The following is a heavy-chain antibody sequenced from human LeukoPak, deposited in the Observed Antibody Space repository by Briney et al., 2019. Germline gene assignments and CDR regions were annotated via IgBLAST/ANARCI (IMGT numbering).Heavy chain of an antibody. CDR2: INPNGGST. CDR1: GYSFTSYF. CDR3: VREGGGDRGRAFDM. J-gene: IGHJ3*02. V-gene: IGHV1-46*01. Sequence: GASVKVSCKASGYSFTSYFIHWVRQAPGQGLERMGIINPNGGSTGYAQKFQGRVSMSRDTSTSTVYMELSSLRSEDTAVYYCVREGGGDRGRAFDMWGQGTMVTVSS. D-gene: IGHD2-21*02.